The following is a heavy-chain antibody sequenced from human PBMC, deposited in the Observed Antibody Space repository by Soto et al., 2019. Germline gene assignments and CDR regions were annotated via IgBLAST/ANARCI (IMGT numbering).Heavy chain of an antibody. J-gene: IGHJ6*03. CDR2: TYYRSKWYN. D-gene: IGHD1-1*01. V-gene: IGHV6-1*01. CDR3: ARGGWNDASALGYYYMDV. Sequence: SQTLSLTCAISGDSVSSNSAAWNWIRQSPSRGLEWLGRTYYRSKWYNDYAVSVKSRITINPDTSKNQFSLQLNSVTPEDTAAYYCARGGWNDASALGYYYMDVWGKGTTVTVSS. CDR1: GDSVSSNSAA.